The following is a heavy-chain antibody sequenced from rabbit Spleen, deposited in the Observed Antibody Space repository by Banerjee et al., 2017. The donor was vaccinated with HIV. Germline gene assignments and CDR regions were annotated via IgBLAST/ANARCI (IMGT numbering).Heavy chain of an antibody. J-gene: IGHJ4*01. CDR2: IAGSSSGFT. CDR3: ARDLTGVIGWNFGW. V-gene: IGHV1S45*01. Sequence: QQQLEESGGGLVKPGGTLTLTCTASGFSFSSSDYMCWVRQAPGKGLEWISCIAGSSSGFTYSATWAKGRFTFSKTSSTTVTLQMTSLTAADTATYFCARDLTGVIGWNFGWWGPGTLVTVS. CDR1: GFSFSSSDY. D-gene: IGHD1-1*01.